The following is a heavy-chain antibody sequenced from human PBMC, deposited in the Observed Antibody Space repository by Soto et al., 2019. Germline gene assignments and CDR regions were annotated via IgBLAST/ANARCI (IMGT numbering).Heavy chain of an antibody. CDR3: ARGIFGSGTANDY. J-gene: IGHJ4*02. V-gene: IGHV3-74*01. CDR1: GFTFTGSW. Sequence: EVQLLESGGGLVQPGGSLRLSCAASGFTFTGSWMHWVRQAPGKGLVWVSRINGDGSGTSYADFVKGRFIISRDDAKNTMFLKMNGLRDEDTAVYYCARGIFGSGTANDYWGQGTLVTVSS. D-gene: IGHD3-10*01. CDR2: INGDGSGT.